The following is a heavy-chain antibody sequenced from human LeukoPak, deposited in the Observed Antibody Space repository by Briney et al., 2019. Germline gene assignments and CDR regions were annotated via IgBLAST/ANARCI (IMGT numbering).Heavy chain of an antibody. D-gene: IGHD5-12*01. J-gene: IGHJ6*03. V-gene: IGHV1-2*02. CDR3: ARGAENIVITETNYFYYMDV. CDR2: VNANSGGT. Sequence: GASVTVSCNLSGYTFTRFYMHWLRQAPGQGLEWLVCVNANSGGTNDAQKFHGRVIMTRDTFVSTAYMELSRLRSDDTAVYYCARGAENIVITETNYFYYMDVWGKGTTVTVSS. CDR1: GYTFTRFY.